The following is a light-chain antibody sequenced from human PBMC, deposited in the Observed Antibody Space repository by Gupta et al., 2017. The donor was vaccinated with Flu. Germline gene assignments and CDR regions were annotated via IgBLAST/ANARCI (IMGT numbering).Light chain of an antibody. J-gene: IGKJ4*01. CDR2: WAS. CDR3: QQYYSTPLT. V-gene: IGKV4-1*01. Sequence: DIVMTQSPDSLAVSMGEGATINCKSSQSVLYSSNNKNYLAWYQQKPGQPPKLLIYWASTRESGVPDRFSGSGSGTDFTLTISSRQAEDVAVYYCQQYYSTPLTFGGGTKVEIK. CDR1: QSVLYSSNNKNY.